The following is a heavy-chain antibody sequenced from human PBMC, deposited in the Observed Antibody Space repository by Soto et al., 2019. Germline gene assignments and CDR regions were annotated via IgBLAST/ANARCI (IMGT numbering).Heavy chain of an antibody. CDR1: GGSISSYY. CDR3: ARQRIVVVPAATYPVYYYYYMDV. Sequence: QVQLQESGPGLVKPSETLSLTCTVSGGSISSYYWSWIRQPPGKGLEWIGYIYYSGSTNYNPSLKSRVTISVDTSKNQFSLKLSSVTAADTAVYYCARQRIVVVPAATYPVYYYYYMDVWGKGTTVTVSS. J-gene: IGHJ6*03. D-gene: IGHD2-2*01. V-gene: IGHV4-59*08. CDR2: IYYSGST.